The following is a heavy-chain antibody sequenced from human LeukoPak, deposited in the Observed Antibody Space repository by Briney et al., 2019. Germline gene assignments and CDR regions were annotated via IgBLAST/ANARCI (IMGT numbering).Heavy chain of an antibody. Sequence: GGSLRLSCAASGFTFSADVMHWVRQGTGRGLEWVSAITSAGATYYSASVKGRFTISRENAKNSLYLQMNSLGAGDTAVYYCAREVYSDSDYYGMDVWGQGTTVTVSS. CDR3: AREVYSDSDYYGMDV. D-gene: IGHD4-11*01. CDR1: GFTFSADV. V-gene: IGHV3-13*04. CDR2: ITSAGAT. J-gene: IGHJ6*02.